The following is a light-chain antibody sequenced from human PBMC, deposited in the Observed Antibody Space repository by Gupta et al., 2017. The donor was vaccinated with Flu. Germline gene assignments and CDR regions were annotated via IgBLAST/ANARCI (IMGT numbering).Light chain of an antibody. CDR1: STNIGSNT. V-gene: IGLV1-44*01. J-gene: IGLJ3*02. Sequence: GQRVTISRSGSSTNIGSNTVHWYQQLPGTAPKLLIYSNNQRPSGVPDRFSGSKSGTSASLAISGLQSEDEADYYCAAWDDSLNGPVFGGGTKLTVL. CDR2: SNN. CDR3: AAWDDSLNGPV.